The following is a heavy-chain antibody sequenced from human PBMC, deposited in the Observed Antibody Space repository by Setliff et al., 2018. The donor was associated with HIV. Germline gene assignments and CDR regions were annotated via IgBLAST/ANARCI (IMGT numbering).Heavy chain of an antibody. D-gene: IGHD5-18*01. CDR2: MNPNNGNT. J-gene: IGHJ5*02. Sequence: ASVKVSCKASGGTFSSYAISWVRQATGQGLEWMGWMNPNNGNTGYSQKFQGRVTMTRNTSISTAYMELSSLRSEDTAVYYCARGSYVDTAMVPLFDPWGQGTLVTVSS. CDR1: GGTFSSYA. V-gene: IGHV1-8*02. CDR3: ARGSYVDTAMVPLFDP.